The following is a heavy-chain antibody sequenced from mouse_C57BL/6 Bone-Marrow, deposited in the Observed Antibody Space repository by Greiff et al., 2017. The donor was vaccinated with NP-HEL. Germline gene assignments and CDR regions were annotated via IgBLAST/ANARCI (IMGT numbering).Heavy chain of an antibody. J-gene: IGHJ3*01. V-gene: IGHV1-63*01. CDR3: AREGYYGNLFAY. CDR1: GYTFTNYW. D-gene: IGHD2-1*01. CDR2: IYPGGGYT. Sequence: VQLQQSGAELVRPGTSVKMSCKASGYTFTNYWIGWAKQRPGHGLAWIGDIYPGGGYTNYNEQFKGKATLTADKSSSTAYMQFSSLTSEDSAIYYCAREGYYGNLFAYWGQGTLVTVSA.